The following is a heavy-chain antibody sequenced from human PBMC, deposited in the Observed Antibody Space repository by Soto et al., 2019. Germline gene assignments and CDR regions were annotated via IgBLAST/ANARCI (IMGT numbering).Heavy chain of an antibody. J-gene: IGHJ4*02. D-gene: IGHD5-12*01. CDR2: IHHSGST. CDR1: GDSISSSNW. Sequence: PSETLSLTCAVSGDSISSSNWWSWVRQSPAKGLKWIGEIHHSGSTKYNPSLKSRVTMSVDTSKNQFSLKLISVTAADTAKYFCAREGNLGRWLQPLDFWGQGTLVTVSS. CDR3: AREGNLGRWLQPLDF. V-gene: IGHV4-4*02.